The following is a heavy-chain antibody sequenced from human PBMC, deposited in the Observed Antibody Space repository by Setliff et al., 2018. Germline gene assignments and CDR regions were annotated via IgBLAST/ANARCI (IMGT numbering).Heavy chain of an antibody. CDR2: LYDDGSE. J-gene: IGHJ4*02. CDR1: GFTFSTYA. Sequence: SLRFSCAASGFTFSTYAMSWVRQAPGKGLEWISLLYDDGSEFYADSVKGRFIISRDNSENTLYLQMNSLRPEDTAVYYCAREVRPSFDDYWGQGTLVTVSS. V-gene: IGHV3-23*03. CDR3: AREVRPSFDDY. D-gene: IGHD1-1*01.